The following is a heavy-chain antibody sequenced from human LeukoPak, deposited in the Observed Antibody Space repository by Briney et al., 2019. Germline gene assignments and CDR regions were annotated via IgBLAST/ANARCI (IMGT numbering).Heavy chain of an antibody. Sequence: ASVKVSCKASGYTFTRYGISWVRQAPGQGLEWMGWISAYNGNTNYAQKLQGRVTMTTDTSTSTAYMELRSLRSDDTAVYYCARDPLYDFWTGYLSPVYYYYYMDVWGKGTTVTVSS. CDR3: ARDPLYDFWTGYLSPVYYYYYMDV. J-gene: IGHJ6*03. CDR2: ISAYNGNT. D-gene: IGHD3-3*01. V-gene: IGHV1-18*01. CDR1: GYTFTRYG.